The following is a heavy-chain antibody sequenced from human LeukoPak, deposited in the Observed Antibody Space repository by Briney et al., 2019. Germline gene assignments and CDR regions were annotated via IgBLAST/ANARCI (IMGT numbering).Heavy chain of an antibody. CDR2: IYWNDDK. D-gene: IGHD1-1*01. CDR3: AHRRRVPSNWDEGDFDF. J-gene: IGHJ4*02. V-gene: IGHV2-5*01. CDR1: GFSLSSSGVG. Sequence: SGPTLVNPTQTLTLTCTFSGFSLSSSGVGVGWIRQPPGKALEWLALIYWNDDKRYSPPLKSRLTITKDTSKSQVVLTMTNMDPVDTATYYCAHRRRVPSNWDEGDFDFWGQGTLVTVSS.